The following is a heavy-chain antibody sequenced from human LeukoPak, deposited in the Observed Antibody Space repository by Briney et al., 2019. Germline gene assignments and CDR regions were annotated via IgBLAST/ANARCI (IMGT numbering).Heavy chain of an antibody. CDR3: ARDLNDYVWGSYRDQIDY. CDR2: ISSSGSTI. J-gene: IGHJ4*02. V-gene: IGHV3-48*03. CDR1: GFTFSSYE. Sequence: GGSLRLSCSASGFTFSSYEMNWFRQAPGKGLEWVSYISSSGSTIYYADSVKGRFTISRDNAKDSLYLQMNSLRAEDTAVYYCARDLNDYVWGSYRDQIDYWGQGTLVTVSS. D-gene: IGHD3-16*02.